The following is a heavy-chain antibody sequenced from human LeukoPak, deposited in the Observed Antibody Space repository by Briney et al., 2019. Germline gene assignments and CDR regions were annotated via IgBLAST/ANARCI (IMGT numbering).Heavy chain of an antibody. J-gene: IGHJ4*02. CDR3: ARAIPLIAVAGRVDYFDY. D-gene: IGHD6-19*01. V-gene: IGHV1-18*01. Sequence: GASVKVSCKASGYTFTSYGISWGRQAPGQGLEWMGWIRAYNGNTNYAQKLQGRVTMTTDTSTSTAYMELRSLRSDDTAVYYCARAIPLIAVAGRVDYFDYWGQGTLVTVSS. CDR1: GYTFTSYG. CDR2: IRAYNGNT.